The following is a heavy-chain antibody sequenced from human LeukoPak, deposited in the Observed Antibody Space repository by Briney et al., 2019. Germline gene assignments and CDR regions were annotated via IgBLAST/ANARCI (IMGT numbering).Heavy chain of an antibody. V-gene: IGHV5-51*01. J-gene: IGHJ4*02. CDR3: ARRSYYDSGGYYYDF. CDR2: IYPDDSDT. CDR1: GYSFTNHW. Sequence: GESLKISCKGSGYSFTNHWIGWVRQMPGKGLEWMGIIYPDDSDTRYSPSFQGQVTISADKSISTAYLQWSSLKASDTAIYYCARRSYYDSGGYYYDFWGQGTLVTVSS. D-gene: IGHD3-22*01.